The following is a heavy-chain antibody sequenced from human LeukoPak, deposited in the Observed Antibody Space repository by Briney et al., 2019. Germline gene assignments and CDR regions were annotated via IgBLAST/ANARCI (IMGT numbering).Heavy chain of an antibody. D-gene: IGHD6-13*01. CDR2: ISYDGSNK. Sequence: GGSLRLSCAASGFTFSSYGMHWVRQAPGKGLEWVAVISYDGSNKYYADSVKGRFTISRVNSKSTLYLQMNSLRAEDTAVYYCAKGRAAAGFYYFDYWGQGTLVTVSS. CDR1: GFTFSSYG. V-gene: IGHV3-30*18. J-gene: IGHJ4*02. CDR3: AKGRAAAGFYYFDY.